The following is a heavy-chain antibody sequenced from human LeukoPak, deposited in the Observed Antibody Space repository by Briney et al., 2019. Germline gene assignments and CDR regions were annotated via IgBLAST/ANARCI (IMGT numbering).Heavy chain of an antibody. CDR3: ARGGRHYDWFSDY. Sequence: ASVKVSCKASGYTFTNYGISWVRQAPGQGLEWMGWISAYSDNTNYAQKFQGRVTMTTDTSTSTAYMELRSLRSDDPAVYYGARGGRHYDWFSDYWGQGTVVTVSS. J-gene: IGHJ4*02. CDR1: GYTFTNYG. V-gene: IGHV1-18*01. D-gene: IGHD3-9*01. CDR2: ISAYSDNT.